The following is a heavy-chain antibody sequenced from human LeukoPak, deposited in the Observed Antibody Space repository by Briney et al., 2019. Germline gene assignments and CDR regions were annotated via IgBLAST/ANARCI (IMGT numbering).Heavy chain of an antibody. D-gene: IGHD4-17*01. V-gene: IGHV1-69*05. CDR3: ARDGYGDYVDLGEYFQH. J-gene: IGHJ1*01. CDR2: IIPIFGTA. CDR1: GGTFSSYA. Sequence: GASVKVSCKASGGTFSSYAISWVRQAPGQGLEWMGGIIPIFGTANYAQKLQGRVTMTTDTSTSTAYMELRSLRSDDTAVYYCARDGYGDYVDLGEYFQHWGQGTLVTVSS.